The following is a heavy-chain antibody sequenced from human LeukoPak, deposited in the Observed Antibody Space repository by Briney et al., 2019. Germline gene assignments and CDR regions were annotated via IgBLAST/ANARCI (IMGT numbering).Heavy chain of an antibody. CDR2: IRYDGSNK. Sequence: GGSLRLSCAASGFTFSSYSMHWVRQAPGKGLEWVAFIRYDGSNKYYADSVKGRFTISRDNSKNTLYLQMNSLRAEDTAVYYCAKVAYIGSYLPLGYWGQGTLVTVSS. J-gene: IGHJ4*02. V-gene: IGHV3-30*02. CDR3: AKVAYIGSYLPLGY. CDR1: GFTFSSYS. D-gene: IGHD1-26*01.